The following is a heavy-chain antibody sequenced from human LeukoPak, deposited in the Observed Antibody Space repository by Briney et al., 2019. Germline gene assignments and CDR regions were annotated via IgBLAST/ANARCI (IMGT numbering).Heavy chain of an antibody. Sequence: PGGSLRLSCAASGFTCSSYDMHWVRQPTGKGLEWVSGIGTTGDIHYADSVRGRFTISRESAKNSLYLQMNSLRAGDTAVYYCARVGGSAFDIWGQGTMVSVSS. D-gene: IGHD1-26*01. CDR2: IGTTGDI. J-gene: IGHJ3*02. CDR1: GFTCSSYD. V-gene: IGHV3-13*04. CDR3: ARVGGSAFDI.